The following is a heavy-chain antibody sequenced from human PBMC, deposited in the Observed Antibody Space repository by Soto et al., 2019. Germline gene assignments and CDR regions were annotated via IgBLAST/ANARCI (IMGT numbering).Heavy chain of an antibody. CDR3: ARWQWLDYYFDY. V-gene: IGHV1-18*01. CDR1: GYTFTSYG. CDR2: ISAYNGNT. J-gene: IGHJ4*02. Sequence: ASVKVSCKASGYTFTSYGISWVRQAPGQGLEWIGWISAYNGNTNYAQKLQGRVTMTTDTSTSTAYKKLRSLRSDDTSLYYCARWQWLDYYFDYWCQGTLVTVPS. D-gene: IGHD6-19*01.